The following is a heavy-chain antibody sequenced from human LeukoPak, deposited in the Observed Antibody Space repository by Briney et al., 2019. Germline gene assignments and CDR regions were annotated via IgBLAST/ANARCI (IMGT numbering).Heavy chain of an antibody. CDR3: AREGQWLAHAFDI. D-gene: IGHD6-19*01. J-gene: IGHJ3*02. CDR2: ISSSSSYI. Sequence: GGSLRLSCAASGFTFSSYSMNWVRQAPGKGLEWVSSISSSSSYIYYADSVKGRFTISRDNAKNSLYLQMNSLRAEDTAVYYCAREGQWLAHAFDIWGQGTMVTVSS. V-gene: IGHV3-21*04. CDR1: GFTFSSYS.